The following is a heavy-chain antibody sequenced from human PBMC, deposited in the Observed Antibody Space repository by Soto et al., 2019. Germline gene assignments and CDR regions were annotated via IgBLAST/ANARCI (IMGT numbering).Heavy chain of an antibody. J-gene: IGHJ4*02. CDR1: GGAFGRYS. Sequence: QVQLEQSWPEVKRPGTSVKVSCKASGGAFGRYSVSWVRQAPGQGLEWIGGVIPVFNTSNYSLKFQGRVAISADESTSTVFMELRSLRSEDTALYYCARGDEMTAVTIFEYWGQGTLVTVSS. CDR2: VIPVFNTS. CDR3: ARGDEMTAVTIFEY. D-gene: IGHD4-17*01. V-gene: IGHV1-69*01.